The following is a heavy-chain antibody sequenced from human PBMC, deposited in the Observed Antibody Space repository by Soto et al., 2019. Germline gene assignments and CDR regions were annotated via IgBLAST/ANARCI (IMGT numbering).Heavy chain of an antibody. CDR1: GDSVSSNSAT. D-gene: IGHD1-26*01. V-gene: IGHV6-1*01. CDR2: TYYRSKWFN. J-gene: IGHJ3*01. CDR3: ARGWSHVDV. Sequence: SQTLSLTCAISGDSVSSNSATWTWIRQSPSRGLECLGRTYYRSKWFNDYAVSVKSRIAINPDTSKNQFSLQLNSVTPDDTAVYYCARGWSHVDVWGQGTMVTVSS.